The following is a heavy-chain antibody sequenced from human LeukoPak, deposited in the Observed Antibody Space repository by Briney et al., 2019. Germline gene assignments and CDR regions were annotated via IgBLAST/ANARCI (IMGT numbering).Heavy chain of an antibody. CDR3: ARGGDYGDLRYFDY. D-gene: IGHD4-17*01. V-gene: IGHV4-59*01. Sequence: SETLSLTCTVPGGSINNYYWSWIRQPPGKGLEWIGYIYYRGSTNYNPSLKSRVTFSVDTSKNQFSLKLNSVTAADTAVYYCARGGDYGDLRYFDYWGQGTLVTVSS. CDR1: GGSINNYY. J-gene: IGHJ4*02. CDR2: IYYRGST.